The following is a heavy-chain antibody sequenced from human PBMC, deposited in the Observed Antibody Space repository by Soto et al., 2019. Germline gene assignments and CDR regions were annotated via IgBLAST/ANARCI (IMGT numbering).Heavy chain of an antibody. Sequence: QVQLQESGPGLVKPSETLSLTCTVSGGSISSYYWSWIRQPPGKGLEWIGYIYYSGSTNSNPSLKIRVTISVDTSKNQFSLKLSSVTAADTAVYYCARRYGYSFDYWGQGTLVTVSS. CDR3: ARRYGYSFDY. V-gene: IGHV4-59*08. CDR1: GGSISSYY. D-gene: IGHD1-1*01. CDR2: IYYSGST. J-gene: IGHJ4*02.